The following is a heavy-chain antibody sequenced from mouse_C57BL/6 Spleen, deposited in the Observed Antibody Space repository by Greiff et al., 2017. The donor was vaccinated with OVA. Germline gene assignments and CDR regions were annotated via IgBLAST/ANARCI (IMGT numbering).Heavy chain of an antibody. CDR2: INPNNGGT. D-gene: IGHD2-4*01. V-gene: IGHV1-18*01. Sequence: VQLQQSGPELVKPGASVKIPCKASGYTFTDYNMDWVKQSHGKSLEWIGDINPNNGGTIYNQTFKGKATLTVDKSSSTAYMELRSLTSEDTAVYYCARRYDYDEGYAMDYWGQGTSVTVSS. CDR3: ARRYDYDEGYAMDY. J-gene: IGHJ4*01. CDR1: GYTFTDYN.